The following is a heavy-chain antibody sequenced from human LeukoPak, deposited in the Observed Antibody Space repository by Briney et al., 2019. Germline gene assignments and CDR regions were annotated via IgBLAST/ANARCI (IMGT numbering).Heavy chain of an antibody. D-gene: IGHD2-21*01. CDR3: ARSGMWFSTND. V-gene: IGHV1-46*01. J-gene: IGHJ4*02. CDR2: INPSISSR. Sequence: ASVKVSFKASGYTVTNYYMHWVRQAPGQGLEWMGMINPSISSRTYAQKFQGRVTVTSDTSTSTVYMEVSSLRSEGTAIYYCARSGMWFSTNDWGQGTLVTVSS. CDR1: GYTVTNYY.